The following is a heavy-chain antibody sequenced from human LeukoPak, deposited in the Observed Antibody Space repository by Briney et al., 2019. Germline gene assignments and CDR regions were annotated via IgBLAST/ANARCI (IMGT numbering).Heavy chain of an antibody. J-gene: IGHJ6*02. CDR1: VITFSSDC. V-gene: IGHV3-7*03. D-gene: IGHD3-16*01. CDR3: ARGGGLDV. Sequence: GGSLRLSGVDSVITFSSDCMNWARQDPGKGLEWVASINHNGNVNYYVDSVKGRFTISRDNAKNSLYLQMSNLRAEDTAVYFCARGGGLDVWGQGATVTVSS. CDR2: INHNGNVN.